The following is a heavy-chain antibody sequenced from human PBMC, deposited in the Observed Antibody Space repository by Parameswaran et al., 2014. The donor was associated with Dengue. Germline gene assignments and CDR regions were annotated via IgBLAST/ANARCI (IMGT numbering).Heavy chain of an antibody. CDR2: INPSGGST. CDR3: AKDPGPGNYFFDY. Sequence: WVRQAPGQGLEWMGIINPSGGSTAYAQKFQGRVTMTRDTSTSIVYMDLSSLRSEDTAVYYCAKDPGPGNYFFDYWGQGTLVTVSS. V-gene: IGHV1-46*01. D-gene: IGHD3-10*01. J-gene: IGHJ4*02.